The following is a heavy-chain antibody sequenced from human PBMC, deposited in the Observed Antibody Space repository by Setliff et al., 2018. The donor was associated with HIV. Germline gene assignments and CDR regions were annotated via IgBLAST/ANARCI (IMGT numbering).Heavy chain of an antibody. J-gene: IGHJ4*02. CDR1: GYTFTSYD. CDR3: ARDESRGDWESFGY. CDR2: MNPNTGNT. V-gene: IGHV1-8*03. D-gene: IGHD2-21*01. Sequence: ASVKVSCKASGYTFTSYDINWVRQATGQGLEWMGWMNPNTGNTGYAQKVQGRVSITRSTSINTAYMELSTLRSEDTAVYYCARDESRGDWESFGYWGQGTRVTVSS.